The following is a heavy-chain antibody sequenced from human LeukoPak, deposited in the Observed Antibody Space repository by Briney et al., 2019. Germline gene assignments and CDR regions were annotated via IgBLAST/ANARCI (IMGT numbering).Heavy chain of an antibody. Sequence: SETLSLTCTVSGGSISSSSYYWDWIRQPPGKGLEWIGSMYYSGSTYYNPSPKSRVTISADTSKNQFSLNLSSVTAADTAVYYCARREGATGHNYGYFFWGQGTLVTVSS. CDR2: MYYSGST. J-gene: IGHJ4*02. D-gene: IGHD5-18*01. CDR1: GGSISSSSYY. CDR3: ARREGATGHNYGYFF. V-gene: IGHV4-39*01.